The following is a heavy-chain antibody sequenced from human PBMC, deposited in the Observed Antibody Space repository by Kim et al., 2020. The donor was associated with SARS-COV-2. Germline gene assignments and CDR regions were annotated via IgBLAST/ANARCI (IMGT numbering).Heavy chain of an antibody. CDR1: GGSISSSSYY. CDR3: SGLGLVGVTAFDY. Sequence: SETLSLTCTVSGGSISSSSYYWGWIRQPPGKGLEWIGSIYYSGSTYYNSSLTGRVAISVYTSKNQFCLKLSSVTAADTAVYYCSGLGLVGVTAFDYWGQGTLVTVSS. V-gene: IGHV4-39*01. CDR2: IYYSGST. J-gene: IGHJ4*02. D-gene: IGHD1-26*01.